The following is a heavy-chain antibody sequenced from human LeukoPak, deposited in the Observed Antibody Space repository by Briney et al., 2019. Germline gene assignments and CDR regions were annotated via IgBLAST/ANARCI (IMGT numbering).Heavy chain of an antibody. V-gene: IGHV4-34*01. CDR2: INHSGST. CDR1: AFIFSGHW. Sequence: GSLRLSCEGSAFIFSGHWMNWVRQTPGKGLEWIGEINHSGSTNYNPSLKSRVTISVDTSKNQFSLKLSSVTAADTAVYYCARTQRGYNYGYQNYYYGLDVWGQGTTVTVSS. D-gene: IGHD5-18*01. CDR3: ARTQRGYNYGYQNYYYGLDV. J-gene: IGHJ6*02.